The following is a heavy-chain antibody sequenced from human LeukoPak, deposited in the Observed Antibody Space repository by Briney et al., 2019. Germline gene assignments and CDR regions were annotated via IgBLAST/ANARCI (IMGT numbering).Heavy chain of an antibody. D-gene: IGHD6-13*01. Sequence: GGSLRLSCAASGFAFSTYGMHWIRQAPGKGLEWVAVIWSDGSHKYYEDSLKGRFTISRDNSKNMMYLQMNSLRVEDTAVYYCASAAGAFDMWGQGTLVTVSS. CDR2: IWSDGSHK. CDR1: GFAFSTYG. CDR3: ASAAGAFDM. V-gene: IGHV3-33*01. J-gene: IGHJ3*02.